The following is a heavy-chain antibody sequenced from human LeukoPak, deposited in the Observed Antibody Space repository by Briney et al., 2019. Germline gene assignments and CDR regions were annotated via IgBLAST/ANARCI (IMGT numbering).Heavy chain of an antibody. J-gene: IGHJ5*02. Sequence: ASVKVSCKASGGTFRTSGVNWVRQAPGQRLEWMGRVIPVFRTSNYAEKFQDRVSITADESTRTAYMELSSLRSDDTAVYYCATSENPVAIPITWGQGTLVSVSS. CDR3: ATSENPVAIPIT. D-gene: IGHD2-21*01. CDR2: VIPVFRTS. CDR1: GGTFRTSG. V-gene: IGHV1-69*13.